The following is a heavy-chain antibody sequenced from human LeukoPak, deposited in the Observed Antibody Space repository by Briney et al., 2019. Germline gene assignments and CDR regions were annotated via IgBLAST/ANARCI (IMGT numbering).Heavy chain of an antibody. J-gene: IGHJ3*02. CDR3: ASRDYYDSSGYNDAFDI. CDR2: IYSGGST. D-gene: IGHD3-22*01. CDR1: GSTVSNNY. Sequence: GGSLRFSCAASGSTVSNNYMSWVRQAPGKGLEWVSVIYSGGSTYYADSVKGRFTISRDNSKNTLYLQMNSLRAEDTAVYYCASRDYYDSSGYNDAFDIWGQGTMVTVSS. V-gene: IGHV3-53*01.